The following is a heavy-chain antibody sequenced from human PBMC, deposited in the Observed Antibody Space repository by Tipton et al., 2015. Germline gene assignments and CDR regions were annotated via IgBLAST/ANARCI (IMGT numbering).Heavy chain of an antibody. D-gene: IGHD4-23*01. CDR2: IHKSGIT. Sequence: TLSLTCTVSGGSIRIYPWSWIRQPPGKGLEWIGYIHKSGITNHNPSLKSRVTISIDTSKNLFSLKLSSVTAADMAVYYCARGGNHWFAPWGRGTLVTVSS. CDR3: ARGGNHWFAP. V-gene: IGHV4-59*01. J-gene: IGHJ5*02. CDR1: GGSIRIYP.